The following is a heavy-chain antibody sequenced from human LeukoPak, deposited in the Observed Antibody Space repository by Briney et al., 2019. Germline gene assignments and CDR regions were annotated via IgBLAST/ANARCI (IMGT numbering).Heavy chain of an antibody. J-gene: IGHJ6*03. D-gene: IGHD2/OR15-2a*01. CDR1: GGSFSGYY. V-gene: IGHV4-34*01. CDR3: ARGRLLPVAKYYYYYYYYMDA. CDR2: INHSGST. Sequence: SETLSLTCAVYGGSFSGYYWSWIRQPPGKGLEWIGEINHSGSTNYNPSLKSRVAISVDTSKNQFSLKLSSVTAADTAVYYCARGRLLPVAKYYYYYYYYMDAWGKGTTVTVSS.